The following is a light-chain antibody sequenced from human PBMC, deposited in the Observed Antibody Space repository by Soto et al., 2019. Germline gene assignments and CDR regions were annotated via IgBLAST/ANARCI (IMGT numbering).Light chain of an antibody. CDR2: DAS. J-gene: IGKJ1*01. CDR3: HQYDNLPWT. CDR1: QDISNY. Sequence: DIQMTQSPSSLSASVGDRVTITCQASQDISNYLNWYQQKPGKAPKLLIYDASNLETGVPSRFSGGGSGTDFTFTISSLQPEDIATYYCHQYDNLPWTFGPGTKVEIK. V-gene: IGKV1-33*01.